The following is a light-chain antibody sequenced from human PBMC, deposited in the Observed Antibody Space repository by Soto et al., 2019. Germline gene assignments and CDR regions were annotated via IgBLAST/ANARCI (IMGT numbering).Light chain of an antibody. J-gene: IGLJ2*01. CDR2: EGS. CDR1: SSAVGSYNL. V-gene: IGLV2-23*03. Sequence: QSVLTQPASVSGSPGQSITISCTETSSAVGSYNLVSWYQQNPGKAPKLMIYEGSKRPSGVSDRFSGSKSGNTASLTISGLQAEDEADYYCCSYAGSSTLVLFGGGTKVTVL. CDR3: CSYAGSSTLVL.